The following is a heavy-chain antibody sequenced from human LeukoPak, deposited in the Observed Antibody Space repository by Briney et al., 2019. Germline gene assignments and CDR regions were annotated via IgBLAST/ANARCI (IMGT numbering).Heavy chain of an antibody. V-gene: IGHV3-23*01. CDR2: ISDSGGST. Sequence: GGSLRLSCAASGFSFSTYAMSWVRQAPGKGLEWVSGISDSGGSTYYADSVKGRFTISRDNSKNTLYLQMNSLRAEDTAVFYCVKTQIPLCEYRRVYWGQGTLVTVSS. J-gene: IGHJ4*02. CDR3: VKTQIPLCEYRRVY. D-gene: IGHD4-11*01. CDR1: GFSFSTYA.